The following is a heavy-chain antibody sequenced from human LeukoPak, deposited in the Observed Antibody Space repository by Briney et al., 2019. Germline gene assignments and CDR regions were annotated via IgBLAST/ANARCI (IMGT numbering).Heavy chain of an antibody. J-gene: IGHJ3*02. V-gene: IGHV4-38-2*02. CDR3: ARVWQQLPHLIDAFDI. D-gene: IGHD6-13*01. CDR1: GYSISSGYY. Sequence: PSETLSLTCTVSGYSISSGYYWGWIRQPPGKGLEWIGSIYHSGSTYYNPSLKSRVTISVDTSKNQFSLKLSSVTAADTAVYYCARVWQQLPHLIDAFDIWGQGTMVTVSS. CDR2: IYHSGST.